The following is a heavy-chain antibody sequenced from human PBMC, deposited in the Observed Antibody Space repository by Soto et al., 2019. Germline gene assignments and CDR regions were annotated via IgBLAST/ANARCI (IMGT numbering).Heavy chain of an antibody. J-gene: IGHJ4*02. CDR3: ARRPPLKYSSSWYGDY. CDR2: IYYSGST. Sequence: QVQLQESGPGLVKPSQTLSLTCTVSGGSISSGDYYWSWIRQPPGKGLDGIGYIYYSGSTYYNPSLTSRVTISVDPSKTQFSLKLSSVTAAATAVYYCARRPPLKYSSSWYGDYWGQGTLVTVSS. D-gene: IGHD6-13*01. CDR1: GGSISSGDYY. V-gene: IGHV4-30-4*01.